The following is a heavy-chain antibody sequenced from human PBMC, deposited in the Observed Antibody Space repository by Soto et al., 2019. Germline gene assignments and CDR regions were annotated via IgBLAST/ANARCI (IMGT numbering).Heavy chain of an antibody. D-gene: IGHD6-19*01. CDR3: ARALRYSSGLIREFDY. CDR2: ISAYNGNT. J-gene: IGHJ4*02. V-gene: IGHV1-18*01. Sequence: ASVKVSCKASSYTFTSYGISWVRQAPGQGLEWMGWISAYNGNTNYAQKLQGRVTMTTDTSTSTAYMELRSLRSDDTAVYYCARALRYSSGLIREFDYWGQGTLVTVSS. CDR1: SYTFTSYG.